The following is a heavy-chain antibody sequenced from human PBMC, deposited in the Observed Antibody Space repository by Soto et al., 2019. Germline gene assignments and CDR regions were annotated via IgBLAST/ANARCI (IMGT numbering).Heavy chain of an antibody. CDR2: IIPISGTA. V-gene: IGHV1-69*01. CDR3: ARSQGSSTSLEIYYYYYYGMDV. CDR1: GGTFSRYA. D-gene: IGHD2-2*01. J-gene: IGHJ6*02. Sequence: QVQLVQSGAEVKKPGSSVKVSCKASGGTFSRYAISWVRQAPGQGLEWMGGIIPISGTANYAQKFQGRVTITADEATSTAYMELSSLRSEDTAVYYCARSQGSSTSLEIYYYYYYGMDVWGQGTKVTVSS.